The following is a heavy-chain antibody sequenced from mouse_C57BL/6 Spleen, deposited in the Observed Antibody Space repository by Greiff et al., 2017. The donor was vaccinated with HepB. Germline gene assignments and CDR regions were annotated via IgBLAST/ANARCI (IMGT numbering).Heavy chain of an antibody. CDR1: GFTFSSYA. Sequence: EVKLMESGEGLVKPGGSLNLSCAASGFTFSSYAMSWVRQTPEKRLEWVAYISSGGDYIYYADTVKGRFTISRDNARNTLYLQMSSLKSEDTAMYYCTRDRGDYDGAYAMDYWGQGTSVTVSS. D-gene: IGHD2-4*01. CDR3: TRDRGDYDGAYAMDY. J-gene: IGHJ4*01. V-gene: IGHV5-9-1*02. CDR2: ISSGGDYI.